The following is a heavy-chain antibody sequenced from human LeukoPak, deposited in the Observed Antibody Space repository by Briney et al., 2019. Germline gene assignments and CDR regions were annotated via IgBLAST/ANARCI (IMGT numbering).Heavy chain of an antibody. D-gene: IGHD1-20*01. CDR3: ARDDNWNDVLKSVRYYFDY. CDR1: GFTVSSNY. J-gene: IGHJ4*02. Sequence: GGSLRLSCAASGFTVSSNYMSWVRQAPGKGLEWVSVIYSGGSTYYADSVKGRFTISRDNSKNTLYLQMNSLRAEDTAVYYCARDDNWNDVLKSVRYYFDYWGQGILVTVAS. V-gene: IGHV3-53*01. CDR2: IYSGGST.